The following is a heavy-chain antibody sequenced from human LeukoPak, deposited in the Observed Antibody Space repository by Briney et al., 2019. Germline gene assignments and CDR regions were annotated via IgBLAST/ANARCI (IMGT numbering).Heavy chain of an antibody. V-gene: IGHV3-20*04. J-gene: IGHJ4*02. CDR3: VAATGTSSNFDY. D-gene: IGHD6-13*01. Sequence: PGGSLPLSCAASGFTFDDYGMSWVRQAPGKGLEWVSGINWNGGSTGYADSVKGRFTISRDNAKNSLYLQMNSLRAEDTALYYCVAATGTSSNFDYWGQGTLVTVSS. CDR2: INWNGGST. CDR1: GFTFDDYG.